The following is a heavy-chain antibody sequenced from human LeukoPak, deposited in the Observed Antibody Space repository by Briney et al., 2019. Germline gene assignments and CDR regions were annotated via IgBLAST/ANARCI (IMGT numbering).Heavy chain of an antibody. CDR1: GYTFTVYY. D-gene: IGHD2-2*01. CDR2: INPNSGGT. CDR3: ARAPPPYCSSTSCSTPFDY. V-gene: IGHV1-2*02. J-gene: IGHJ4*02. Sequence: GASVTVSYKASGYTFTVYYMHWVRQAPGQGLEGMGWINPNSGGTNYAQKFQGRVTMTRDTSISTAYMELSRLRSDDTAVYYCARAPPPYCSSTSCSTPFDYWGQGTLVTVSS.